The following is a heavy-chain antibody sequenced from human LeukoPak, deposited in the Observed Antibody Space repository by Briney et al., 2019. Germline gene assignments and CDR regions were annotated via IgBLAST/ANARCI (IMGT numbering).Heavy chain of an antibody. D-gene: IGHD6-13*01. CDR2: IIPIFGTA. V-gene: IGHV1-69*05. CDR1: GGTFSSYA. CDR3: ARGPGIAAAGAWYYYYMDV. J-gene: IGHJ6*03. Sequence: SVKVSCKASGGTFSSYAISWVRQAPGQGLEWMGGIIPIFGTANYAQKFQGRVTITTDESTSTAYMELSSLRSEDTAVYYCARGPGIAAAGAWYYYYMDVWGKGTTVTVSS.